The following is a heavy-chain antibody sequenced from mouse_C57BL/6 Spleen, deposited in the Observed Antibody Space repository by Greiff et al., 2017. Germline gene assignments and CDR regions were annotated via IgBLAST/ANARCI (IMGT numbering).Heavy chain of an antibody. CDR1: GYSFTDYN. CDR3: AREGYYGSSDYAMDY. CDR2: INPNYGTT. J-gene: IGHJ4*01. D-gene: IGHD1-1*01. V-gene: IGHV1-39*01. Sequence: VQLKESGPELVKPGASVKISCKASGYSFTDYNMNWVKQSNGKSLEWIGVINPNYGTTSYNQKFKGKATLTVDQSSSTAYMQLNSLTSEDSAVYYCAREGYYGSSDYAMDYWGQGTSVTVSS.